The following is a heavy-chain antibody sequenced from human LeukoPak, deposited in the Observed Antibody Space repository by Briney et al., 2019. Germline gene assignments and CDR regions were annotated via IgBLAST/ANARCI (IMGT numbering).Heavy chain of an antibody. V-gene: IGHV3-9*01. Sequence: PGGSLRLSCAASGFTFDDYAMHWVRHAPGKGLEWVSGISWNSGSIGYADSVKGRFTISRDNAKNSLYLQINSLRAEDTALYYCATGVPTVSPFDYWGQGTLVTVSS. CDR1: GFTFDDYA. CDR3: ATGVPTVSPFDY. CDR2: ISWNSGSI. D-gene: IGHD4-17*01. J-gene: IGHJ4*02.